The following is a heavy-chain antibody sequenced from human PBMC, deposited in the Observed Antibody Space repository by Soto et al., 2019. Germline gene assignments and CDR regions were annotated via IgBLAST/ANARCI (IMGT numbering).Heavy chain of an antibody. CDR1: GFSFNKAW. CDR3: TYLYREGP. CDR2: IKSRTDGGAT. D-gene: IGHD3-10*01. J-gene: IGHJ5*02. Sequence: EVQLVGSGGDLVEPGGSLRLSCAASGFSFNKAWMTWVRQAPGKGLEWVGRIKSRTDGGATEYAPPVNDRFIISRDDSRNMVFLQMNSLKTEDTAVYFCTYLYREGPWGQGTLVTVSS. V-gene: IGHV3-15*01.